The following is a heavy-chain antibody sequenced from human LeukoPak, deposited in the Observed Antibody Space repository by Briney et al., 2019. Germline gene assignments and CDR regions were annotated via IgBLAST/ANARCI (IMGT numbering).Heavy chain of an antibody. CDR2: ISGSGGNT. J-gene: IGHJ2*01. CDR3: AKDRVNWYFDL. D-gene: IGHD3-10*01. CDR1: GFTFSSYA. V-gene: IGHV3-23*01. Sequence: RGSLRLSCAASGFTFSSYAMVWVRQAPGTGLEWVSTISGSGGNTFYADSVKGRFTISRDNSKNTLYLQMNSLRAEDTAVYYCAKDRVNWYFDLWGRGTLVTVSS.